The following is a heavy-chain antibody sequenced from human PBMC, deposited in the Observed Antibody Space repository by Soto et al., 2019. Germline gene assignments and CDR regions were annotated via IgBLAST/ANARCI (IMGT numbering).Heavy chain of an antibody. Sequence: AETLSLTCVVSNFSISSGYYCGWIRQSPGKGLEWIASIYRSGTTSYNPSLKSRVTISVDPSKNQFSLMLTAVTAADTAVYYCARTHSGSYYSVFNYWGRGSLVTVSS. CDR1: NFSISSGYY. CDR3: ARTHSGSYYSVFNY. J-gene: IGHJ4*02. V-gene: IGHV4-38-2*01. CDR2: IYRSGTT. D-gene: IGHD1-26*01.